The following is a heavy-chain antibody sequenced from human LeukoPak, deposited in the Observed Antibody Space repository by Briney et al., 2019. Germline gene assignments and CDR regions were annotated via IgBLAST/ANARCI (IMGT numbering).Heavy chain of an antibody. Sequence: PSETLSLTCAVSGGSISSNSYYWGWIRQPPGKGLEWIGSIYYSGSTYYNPSLKSRVTISVDTSKNQFSLKLSSVAAADTAVYFCARVKAVVTPWVFDYWGQGSLVTVSS. CDR2: IYYSGST. D-gene: IGHD4-23*01. CDR1: GGSISSNSYY. V-gene: IGHV4-39*07. J-gene: IGHJ4*02. CDR3: ARVKAVVTPWVFDY.